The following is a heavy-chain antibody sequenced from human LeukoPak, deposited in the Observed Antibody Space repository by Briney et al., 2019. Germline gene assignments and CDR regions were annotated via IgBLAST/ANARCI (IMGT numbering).Heavy chain of an antibody. J-gene: IGHJ6*03. Sequence: SETLSLTCTVSGGSINTYYWSWIRLPPGKGLEWIGYIYYSGSTNYNPSLKSRVTISVDTSKNQFSLNLKSVTAADTAEYYCARAPGSAYYPYYYMDVWGKGTTVTVSS. D-gene: IGHD6-19*01. CDR1: GGSINTYY. V-gene: IGHV4-59*01. CDR2: IYYSGST. CDR3: ARAPGSAYYPYYYMDV.